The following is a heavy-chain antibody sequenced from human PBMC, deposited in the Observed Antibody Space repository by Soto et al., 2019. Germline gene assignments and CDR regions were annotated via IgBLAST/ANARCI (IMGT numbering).Heavy chain of an antibody. Sequence: PSETLSLTCTVSGGSISSSSYYWGWIRQPPGKGLEWIGSIYYSGSTYYNPSLKSRVTISVDTSKNQFSLKLSSVTAADTAVYYCARIGIYYYMDVWGKGTTIT. J-gene: IGHJ6*03. CDR2: IYYSGST. CDR1: GGSISSSSYY. V-gene: IGHV4-39*01. D-gene: IGHD1-20*01. CDR3: ARIGIYYYMDV.